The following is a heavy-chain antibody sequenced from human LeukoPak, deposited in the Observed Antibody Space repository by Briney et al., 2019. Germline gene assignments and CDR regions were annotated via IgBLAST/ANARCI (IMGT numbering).Heavy chain of an antibody. J-gene: IGHJ4*02. V-gene: IGHV4-34*01. CDR1: GGSFSGYY. Sequence: SETLSLTCAVYGGSFSGYYWSWIRQPPGKGLEWLGEINHSGSTNYNPSLKSRVTISVDTSKNQFSLKLSSVTAADTAVYYCASSPERPQKRLRYFDYWGQGTLVTVSS. CDR3: ASSPERPQKRLRYFDY. D-gene: IGHD3-9*01. CDR2: INHSGST.